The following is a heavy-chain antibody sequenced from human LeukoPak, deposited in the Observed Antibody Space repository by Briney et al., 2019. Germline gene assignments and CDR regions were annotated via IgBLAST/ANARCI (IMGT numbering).Heavy chain of an antibody. CDR2: INPNSGGT. Sequence: ASVKVSCKASGYTFTGYYMHWVRQAPGQGLEWMGWINPNSGGTNYAQKFQGRVTMTRDTSISPAYMELSRLRSDDTAVYYCARGGSKSLGGGTYYYDSSGYYGYWGQGTLVTVSS. CDR1: GYTFTGYY. J-gene: IGHJ4*02. CDR3: ARGGSKSLGGGTYYYDSSGYYGY. D-gene: IGHD3-22*01. V-gene: IGHV1-2*02.